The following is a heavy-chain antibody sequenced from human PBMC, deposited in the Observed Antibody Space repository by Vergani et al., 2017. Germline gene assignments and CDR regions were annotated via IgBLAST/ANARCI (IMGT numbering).Heavy chain of an antibody. V-gene: IGHV3-21*06. Sequence: EVHLEESGGGLVKPGGSLRLSCAASGFTFSDFSMSWVRQAPGKGLEWVAFIGSSGPYINYADSVEGRFIISRDNTNNSLFLQLRSLRAEDAAVYYCARDCTSGGCPDNYGMDVWGQGATVTVSS. CDR2: IGSSGPYI. CDR1: GFTFSDFS. CDR3: ARDCTSGGCPDNYGMDV. J-gene: IGHJ6*02. D-gene: IGHD2-8*01.